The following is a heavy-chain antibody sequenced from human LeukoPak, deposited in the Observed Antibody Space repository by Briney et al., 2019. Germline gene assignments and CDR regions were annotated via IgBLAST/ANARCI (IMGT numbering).Heavy chain of an antibody. V-gene: IGHV3-33*01. CDR3: ARDTGTGYYRLDY. CDR1: GFTFSRYG. D-gene: IGHD1-26*01. Sequence: PGRSLRLSCAASGFTFSRYGMHWVRQAPGKGLEWVAVIWFDGSKKDYADSVKGRFTISRDNSGNTLSLQMTSLRAEDTAVYYCARDTGTGYYRLDYWGPGTLVTVSS. J-gene: IGHJ4*02. CDR2: IWFDGSKK.